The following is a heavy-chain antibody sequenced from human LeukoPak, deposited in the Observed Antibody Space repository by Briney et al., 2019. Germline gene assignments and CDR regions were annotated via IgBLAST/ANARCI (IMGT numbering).Heavy chain of an antibody. CDR2: IIPIFGTA. J-gene: IGHJ4*02. D-gene: IGHD3-22*01. Sequence: SVKVSCKASGYTFTSYGISWVRQAPGQGLEWMGGIIPIFGTANYAQKFQGRVTITTDESTSTAYMELSSLRSEDTAVYYCARVSGNDSSGYYYYYWGQGTLVTVSS. CDR1: GYTFTSYG. CDR3: ARVSGNDSSGYYYYY. V-gene: IGHV1-69*05.